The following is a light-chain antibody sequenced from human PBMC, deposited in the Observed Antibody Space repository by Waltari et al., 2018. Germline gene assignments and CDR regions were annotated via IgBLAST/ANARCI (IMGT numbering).Light chain of an antibody. CDR2: LNT. CDR1: PSNFGAGYD. V-gene: IGLV1-40*01. CDR3: QSYDRNLRGWV. J-gene: IGLJ3*02. Sequence: QFVLTQPPSVSGAPGQTVTISCTGTPSNFGAGYDVFGYQRLPGTAPKLLISLNTNRPSGVPDRFSGSKSGTSASLAISGLQTDDEGDYYCQSYDRNLRGWVFGGGTKLTVL.